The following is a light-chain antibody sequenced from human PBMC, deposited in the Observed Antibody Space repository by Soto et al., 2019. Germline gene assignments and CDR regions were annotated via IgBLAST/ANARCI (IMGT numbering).Light chain of an antibody. J-gene: IGKJ4*01. CDR2: AAS. V-gene: IGKV1-9*01. CDR1: QGISCY. CDR3: QQLNSYPIT. Sequence: DIQLTQSPSFLSASVGDRVTITCRASQGISCYLAWYQQKPGKAPKLLIYAASTLESGHSSRFSGSMSGTEFTLAISRLQPEDLATYYCQQLNSYPITFGGGTKVEL.